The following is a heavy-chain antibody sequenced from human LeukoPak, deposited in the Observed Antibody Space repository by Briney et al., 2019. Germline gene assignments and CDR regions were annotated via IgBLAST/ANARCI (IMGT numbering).Heavy chain of an antibody. J-gene: IGHJ4*02. CDR1: GFTFSSYG. CDR2: IWYDGRDK. CDR3: AIWYTSSWSFDY. V-gene: IGHV3-33*01. D-gene: IGHD6-13*01. Sequence: GRSLRLSCTASGFTFSSYGMHWVRQAPGKGLEWVAVIWYDGRDKYYADSVKGRFTISRDNSKNTLYLQMSSLRAEDTAVYYCAIWYTSSWSFDYWGQGTLVSVSS.